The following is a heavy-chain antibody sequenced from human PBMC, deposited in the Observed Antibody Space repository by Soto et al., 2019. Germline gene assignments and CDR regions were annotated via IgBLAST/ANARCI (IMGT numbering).Heavy chain of an antibody. J-gene: IGHJ6*03. CDR1: GGSISSYY. Sequence: SETLSLTCTVSGGSISSYYWSWIRQPPGKGLEWIGYIYYSGSTNYNPSLKSRVTISVDTSKNQFSLKLSSVTAADTAVYYCARAYCSGGSCFNYYYMDVWGKGTTVTVSS. CDR2: IYYSGST. D-gene: IGHD2-15*01. V-gene: IGHV4-59*01. CDR3: ARAYCSGGSCFNYYYMDV.